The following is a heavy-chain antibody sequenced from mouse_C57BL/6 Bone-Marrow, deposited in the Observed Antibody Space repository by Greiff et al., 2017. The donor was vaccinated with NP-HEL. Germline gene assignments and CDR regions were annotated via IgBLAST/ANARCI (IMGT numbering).Heavy chain of an antibody. V-gene: IGHV5-6*01. CDR1: GFTFSSYG. CDR3: ARTYGNSFFYAMDY. D-gene: IGHD2-10*02. CDR2: ISSGGSYT. J-gene: IGHJ4*01. Sequence: DVQLQESGGDLVKPGGSLKLSCAASGFTFSSYGMSWVRQTPDKRLEWVATISSGGSYTYYPDSVKGRFTISRDNAKNTLYLQMSSLKSEDTAMYYCARTYGNSFFYAMDYWGQGTSVTVSS.